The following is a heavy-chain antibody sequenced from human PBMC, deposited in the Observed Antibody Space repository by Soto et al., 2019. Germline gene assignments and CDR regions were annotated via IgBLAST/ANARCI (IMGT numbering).Heavy chain of an antibody. Sequence: GGAPKLSSAAPGFSFSSYAMSWVRPAPGKGLEWVSAISGSGGSTYYADSVKGRFTISRDNSKNTLYLQMNSLRAEDTAVYYCAKVRLAARGYFDYWGQGTLVTVSS. CDR1: GFSFSSYA. CDR2: ISGSGGST. CDR3: AKVRLAARGYFDY. D-gene: IGHD6-6*01. J-gene: IGHJ4*02. V-gene: IGHV3-23*01.